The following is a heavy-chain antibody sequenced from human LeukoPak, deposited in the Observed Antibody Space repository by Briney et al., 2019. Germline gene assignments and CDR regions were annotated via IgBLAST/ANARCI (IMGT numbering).Heavy chain of an antibody. V-gene: IGHV4-39*01. D-gene: IGHD2-2*02. J-gene: IGHJ5*02. CDR2: IFYNGNT. CDR1: GDSTSSRSYY. CDR3: ASAYCIDYICYTGSFDP. Sequence: NPSETLSLTCSVSGDSTSSRSYYWGWIRQPPGKGLECIGTIFYNGNTYYNPSLKNRVTISLDTSNNHFSLKLTSVTAADTALYYCASAYCIDYICYTGSFDPWGQGTLVTVSS.